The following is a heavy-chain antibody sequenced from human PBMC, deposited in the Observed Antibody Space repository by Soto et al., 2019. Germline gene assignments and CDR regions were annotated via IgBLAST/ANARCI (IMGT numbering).Heavy chain of an antibody. CDR2: ISRTGDSA. J-gene: IGHJ5*01. V-gene: IGHV3-23*01. D-gene: IGHD3-22*01. CDR1: GFSFSDYA. Sequence: EVHLLESGGALVQPGGSLTLSCAASGFSFSDYAMSWVRQAPGKGLEWVSSISRTGDSAYYADSVKGRFAISRDRSKNSLSLQMNSLRVEVTAVYYCAKGPDGSGYYHNWFDSCGQGTLITVSS. CDR3: AKGPDGSGYYHNWFDS.